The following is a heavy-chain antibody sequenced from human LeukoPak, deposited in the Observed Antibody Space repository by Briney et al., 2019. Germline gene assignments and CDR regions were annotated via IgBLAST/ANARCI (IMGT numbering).Heavy chain of an antibody. CDR3: ATGIFGLYNWNGRGNY. Sequence: GASVKVSCKASGYTFTSYGISWVRQAPGQGLEWMGGFDPEDGETIYAQKFQGRVTMTEDTSTDTAYMELSSLRSEDTAVYYCATGIFGLYNWNGRGNYWGQGTLVTVSS. J-gene: IGHJ4*02. D-gene: IGHD1-20*01. CDR1: GYTFTSYG. CDR2: FDPEDGET. V-gene: IGHV1-24*01.